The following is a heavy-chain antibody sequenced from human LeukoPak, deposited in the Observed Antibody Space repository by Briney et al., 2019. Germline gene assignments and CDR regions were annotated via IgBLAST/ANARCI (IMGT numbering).Heavy chain of an antibody. D-gene: IGHD6-19*01. V-gene: IGHV3-23*01. Sequence: GGSLRLSCAASGFTFSSYAMSWVRQAPGKGLEWVSAISGSGGSTYYADSVKGRFTISRDNAKNSLYLQMNSLRAEDTALYYCARDGTPERSGWVWFDAWGQGTLVTVSS. J-gene: IGHJ5*02. CDR2: ISGSGGST. CDR1: GFTFSSYA. CDR3: ARDGTPERSGWVWFDA.